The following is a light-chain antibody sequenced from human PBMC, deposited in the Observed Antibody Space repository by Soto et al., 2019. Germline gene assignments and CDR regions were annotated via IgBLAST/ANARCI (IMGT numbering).Light chain of an antibody. V-gene: IGKV1-39*01. Sequence: DIRISQYPSSLSASVGDRDTIPCRASQTIKNYLNWYRQKPGEAPKLLIYASSSLQSGVPSRFSGSGSGADFILTISALQSEDFATYYCHQSYSTLITSCQGTRLEIK. CDR3: HQSYSTLIT. J-gene: IGKJ5*01. CDR1: QTIKNY. CDR2: ASS.